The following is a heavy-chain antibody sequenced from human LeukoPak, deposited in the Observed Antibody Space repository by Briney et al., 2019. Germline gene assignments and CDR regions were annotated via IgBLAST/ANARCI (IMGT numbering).Heavy chain of an antibody. CDR2: IRYDGSGK. V-gene: IGHV3-30*02. Sequence: GGSLRLSCAASRFIFSSYGMHWVRQSPGKGLEWVAFIRYDGSGKYYADSVKGRFTISRDNSKNTLYLQMNSLRAEDTAVYYCARDPDCDSTSCYIGPYNWFDPWGQGTLVTVSS. D-gene: IGHD2-2*02. CDR1: RFIFSSYG. CDR3: ARDPDCDSTSCYIGPYNWFDP. J-gene: IGHJ5*02.